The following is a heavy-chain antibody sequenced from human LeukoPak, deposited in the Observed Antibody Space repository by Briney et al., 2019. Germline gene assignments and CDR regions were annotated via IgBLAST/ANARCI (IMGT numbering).Heavy chain of an antibody. V-gene: IGHV3-11*06. J-gene: IGHJ6*04. CDR3: AREGQSGGMDV. CDR2: ISSSSSYT. Sequence: GGSLRLSCAASGFTFSDYYMSWIRQAPGKGLEWVSYISSSSSYTNYADSVKGRFTISRDNAKNSLYPQMNSLRAEDTAVYYCAREGQSGGMDVWGKGTTVTVSS. CDR1: GFTFSDYY. D-gene: IGHD3-10*01.